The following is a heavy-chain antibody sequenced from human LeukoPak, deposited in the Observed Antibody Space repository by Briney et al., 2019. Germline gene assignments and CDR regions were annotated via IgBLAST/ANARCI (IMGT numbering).Heavy chain of an antibody. CDR1: GFTFSSYS. J-gene: IGHJ6*02. CDR3: ARVMGDSSGYYRPYYYGMDV. Sequence: QPGGSLRLSCTASGFTFSSYSMNWGRQAPGKGLEWVAVISYDGSNKYYADSVKGRFTISRDNSKNTLYLQMNSLRAEDTAVYYCARVMGDSSGYYRPYYYGMDVWGQGTTVTVSS. V-gene: IGHV3-30*03. CDR2: ISYDGSNK. D-gene: IGHD3-22*01.